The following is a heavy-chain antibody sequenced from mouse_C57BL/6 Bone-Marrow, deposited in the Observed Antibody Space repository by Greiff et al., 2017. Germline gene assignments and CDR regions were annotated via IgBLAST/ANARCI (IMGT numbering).Heavy chain of an antibody. CDR3: AMIYYGKGGYFDY. V-gene: IGHV1-81*01. CDR2: IYPRSGNT. Sequence: QVQLKESGAELARPGASVKLSCKASGYTFTSYGISWVKQRTGQGLEWIGEIYPRSGNTYYNEKFKGKATLTADKSSSTAYMELRSLTSEDSAVYFCAMIYYGKGGYFDYWGQGTTLTVSS. CDR1: GYTFTSYG. D-gene: IGHD2-1*01. J-gene: IGHJ2*01.